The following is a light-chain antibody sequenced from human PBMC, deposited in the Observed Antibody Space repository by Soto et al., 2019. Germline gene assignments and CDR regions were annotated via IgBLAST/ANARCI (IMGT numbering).Light chain of an antibody. CDR1: SSDIGGYNY. V-gene: IGLV2-14*01. Sequence: QSALTQPASVSGSPGQSITISCTGSSSDIGGYNYVSWYQQHPGKAPKLMICEVINRPSGVSNRFSGSKSGNTASLTISRLQAEDEADYYCSSYTSSSTWVFGGGTKLTVL. CDR2: EVI. CDR3: SSYTSSSTWV. J-gene: IGLJ3*02.